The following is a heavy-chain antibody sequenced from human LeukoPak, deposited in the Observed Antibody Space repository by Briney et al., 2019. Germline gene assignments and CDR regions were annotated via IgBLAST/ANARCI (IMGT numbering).Heavy chain of an antibody. D-gene: IGHD3-22*01. Sequence: SETLSLTCAVYGGSFSGYYWSWIRQPPGKGLEWIGYIYYSGSTNYNPSLKSRVTISVDTSKNQFSLKLSSVTAADTAVYYCARGRPGAFPIGQPYFDYWGQGTLVTVSS. CDR2: IYYSGST. CDR1: GGSFSGYY. CDR3: ARGRPGAFPIGQPYFDY. V-gene: IGHV4-59*01. J-gene: IGHJ4*02.